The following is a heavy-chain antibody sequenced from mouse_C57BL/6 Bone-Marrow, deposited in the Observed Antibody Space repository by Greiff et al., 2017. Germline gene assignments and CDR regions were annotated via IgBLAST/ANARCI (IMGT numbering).Heavy chain of an antibody. Sequence: QVQLQQPGAELVRPGTSVKLSCKASGYTFTSYWMHWVKQRPGQGLEWIGVIDPSDSYTNYNQKFKGKATLTVDTSSSTAYMQLSSLTSEDSAVYYCARSRDGYYGGWFAYWGQGTLVTVSA. V-gene: IGHV1-59*01. J-gene: IGHJ3*01. CDR2: IDPSDSYT. CDR3: ARSRDGYYGGWFAY. D-gene: IGHD2-3*01. CDR1: GYTFTSYW.